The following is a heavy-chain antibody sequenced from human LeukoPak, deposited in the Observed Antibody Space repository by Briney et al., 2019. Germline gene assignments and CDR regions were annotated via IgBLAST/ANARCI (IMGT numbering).Heavy chain of an antibody. V-gene: IGHV5-51*01. Sequence: GESLKISCKASGYSFTTYWIGWVRQMPGKGLEWMGIIYPGDSDTRYSPSFQGQVTISVDKSISTAYLQWTSLKASDTAMYYCARRLTGRNYYFDYWGQGALVTVSS. D-gene: IGHD1-20*01. CDR3: ARRLTGRNYYFDY. CDR1: GYSFTTYW. J-gene: IGHJ4*02. CDR2: IYPGDSDT.